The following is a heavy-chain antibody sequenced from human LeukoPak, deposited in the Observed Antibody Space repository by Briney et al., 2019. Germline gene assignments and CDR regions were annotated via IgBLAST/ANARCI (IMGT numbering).Heavy chain of an antibody. CDR3: ARATRRDGSFDY. CDR2: ISSSSSYI. V-gene: IGHV3-21*01. CDR1: GFTFSSYS. Sequence: PGGSLRLSCAASGFTFSSYSMNWVRQAPGKGLEWVSSISSSSSYIYYADSVKGRYTISRDNAKNSLYLQMNSLRAEDTAVYYCARATRRDGSFDYWGQGALVTVSS. D-gene: IGHD5-24*01. J-gene: IGHJ4*02.